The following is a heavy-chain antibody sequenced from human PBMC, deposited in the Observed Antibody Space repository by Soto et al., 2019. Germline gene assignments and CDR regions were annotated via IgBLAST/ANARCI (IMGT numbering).Heavy chain of an antibody. V-gene: IGHV3-23*01. D-gene: IGHD2-2*01. Sequence: GGSLRLSCAASGFTFSSYAMSWVRQAPGKGLEWVSAISGSGGSTYYADSVKGRFTISRDNSKNTLYLQMNSLRAEDTAVYYCAKELVPAADHQNYYYYGMDVWGQGTTVTVSS. CDR1: GFTFSSYA. CDR3: AKELVPAADHQNYYYYGMDV. J-gene: IGHJ6*02. CDR2: ISGSGGST.